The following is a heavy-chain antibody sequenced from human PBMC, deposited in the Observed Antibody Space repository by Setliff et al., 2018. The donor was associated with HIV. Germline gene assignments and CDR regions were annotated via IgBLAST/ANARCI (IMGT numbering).Heavy chain of an antibody. CDR1: GGSISSSSYY. J-gene: IGHJ4*02. Sequence: PSETLSLTCTVSGGSISSSSYYWGWIRQPPGKGLEWIGSIYYSGSTYYNPSLKSRVTISVDTSKNQFSLKLSSVTAADTAVYYCARSRSSYYDILTGYRYYFDYWGQGTLVTVPS. V-gene: IGHV4-39*01. CDR3: ARSRSSYYDILTGYRYYFDY. CDR2: IYYSGST. D-gene: IGHD3-9*01.